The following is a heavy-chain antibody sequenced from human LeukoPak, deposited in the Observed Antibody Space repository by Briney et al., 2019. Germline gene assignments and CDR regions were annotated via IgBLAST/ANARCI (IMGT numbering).Heavy chain of an antibody. CDR1: GYTFTRNG. CDR2: MNPNSGNT. V-gene: IGHV1-8*01. D-gene: IGHD3-9*01. Sequence: ASVKVSCKASGYTFTRNGINWWRQATGQGLQWMGWMNPNSGNTGYAQKFQGRVTMTKNTSISTAYMELSSLRSEDTFLFQAADGIRDFDWLLRNYYYYYYMDVWGKGTTVTVSS. CDR3: ADGIRDFDWLLRNYYYYYYMDV. J-gene: IGHJ6*03.